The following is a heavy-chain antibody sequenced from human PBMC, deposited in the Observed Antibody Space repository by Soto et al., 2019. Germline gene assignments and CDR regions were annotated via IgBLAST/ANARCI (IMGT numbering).Heavy chain of an antibody. CDR1: GGSISPYY. J-gene: IGHJ4*02. Sequence: SETLSLTCTVSGGSISPYYWSWIRQPPGKGLEWVGYIYYGGSTNYNPSLKSRITISVDTSKNQFPLKLSSVTAADTAVYYCARRYSSSFDYWGQGTLVTVSS. CDR2: IYYGGST. CDR3: ARRYSSSFDY. D-gene: IGHD6-13*01. V-gene: IGHV4-59*08.